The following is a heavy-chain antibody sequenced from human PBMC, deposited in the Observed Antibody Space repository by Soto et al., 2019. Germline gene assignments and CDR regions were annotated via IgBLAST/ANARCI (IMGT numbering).Heavy chain of an antibody. J-gene: IGHJ6*02. CDR1: GFTFSDYY. CDR3: AKFLWFGESPLSGMDV. Sequence: PGGSLRLSCAASGFTFSDYYRSWIRQAPGKGLEWVSYISSGGSTIDYADSVRGRFTISRDNAKNSLYLQMNSLRAEDTAVYYCAKFLWFGESPLSGMDVWAQGTT. V-gene: IGHV3-11*01. CDR2: ISSGGSTI. D-gene: IGHD3-10*01.